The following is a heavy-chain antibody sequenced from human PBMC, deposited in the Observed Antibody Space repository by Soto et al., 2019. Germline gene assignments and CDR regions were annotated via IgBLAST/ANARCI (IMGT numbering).Heavy chain of an antibody. D-gene: IGHD3-3*01. Sequence: PGESLKISCRGSGYDFNTNWFGWVRQVPGGGLEWVGIMYPGDSDTRYNPSLQGHVTLSVDVTVSTAFLQWRSLETSDTGMYFCARLPRDCNKTSCYYADHWGQGTQVTVSS. V-gene: IGHV5-51*01. J-gene: IGHJ4*02. CDR3: ARLPRDCNKTSCYYADH. CDR2: MYPGDSDT. CDR1: GYDFNTNW.